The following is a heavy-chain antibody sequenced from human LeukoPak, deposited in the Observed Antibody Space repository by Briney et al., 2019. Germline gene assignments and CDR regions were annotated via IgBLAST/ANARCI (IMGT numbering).Heavy chain of an antibody. CDR2: IIPIFGTA. D-gene: IGHD4/OR15-4a*01. Sequence: SVEVSCKASGGTFSSYAISWVRQAPGQGLEWMGGIIPIFGTANYAQKFQGRVTITTDESTSTAYMELSSLRSEDTAVYYCARAHLRYGADKSAFDYWGQGTLVTVSS. CDR3: ARAHLRYGADKSAFDY. J-gene: IGHJ4*02. V-gene: IGHV1-69*05. CDR1: GGTFSSYA.